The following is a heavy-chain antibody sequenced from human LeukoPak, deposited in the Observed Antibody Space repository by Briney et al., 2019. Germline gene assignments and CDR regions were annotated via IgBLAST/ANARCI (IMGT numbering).Heavy chain of an antibody. CDR2: INHSGST. D-gene: IGHD3-22*01. J-gene: IGHJ4*02. Sequence: PSETLSLTCAVYGGSFSGYYWSWIRQPPGKGLEWIGEINHSGSTNYNPSLKSRVTISVDTSKNQFSLKLSSVTAADTAVYCCARRSVESSGSSPIDYWGQGTLVTVSS. CDR1: GGSFSGYY. CDR3: ARRSVESSGSSPIDY. V-gene: IGHV4-34*01.